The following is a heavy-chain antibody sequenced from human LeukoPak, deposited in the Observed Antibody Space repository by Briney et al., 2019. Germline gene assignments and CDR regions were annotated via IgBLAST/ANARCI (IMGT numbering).Heavy chain of an antibody. V-gene: IGHV3-7*01. CDR1: GFTFSSHW. CDR3: ASLNYGQVWGSPHYYFDY. CDR2: IKQDGSDK. J-gene: IGHJ4*02. Sequence: GGSLRLSCAASGFTFSSHWMAWVREAPGKGLEWVANIKQDGSDKYYLDSMKGRLTISRDNAKNSLYLQVNSLRVEDTAVYYCASLNYGQVWGSPHYYFDYWGQGILVTVSS. D-gene: IGHD3-16*01.